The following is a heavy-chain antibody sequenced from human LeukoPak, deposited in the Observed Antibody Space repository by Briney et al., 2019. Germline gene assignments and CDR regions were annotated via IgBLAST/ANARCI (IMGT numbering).Heavy chain of an antibody. Sequence: GGSLRLSCAASGFTVSGTWMHWVRQAPGKGLVWVSRINNDGRSTSYADPVKGRFTISRDNSQNTLYLQINGLRADDTALYYCARDEIPRGSGSFLGHWGQGTLVTVSS. J-gene: IGHJ4*02. CDR2: INNDGRST. D-gene: IGHD1-26*01. CDR1: GFTVSGTW. CDR3: ARDEIPRGSGSFLGH. V-gene: IGHV3-74*01.